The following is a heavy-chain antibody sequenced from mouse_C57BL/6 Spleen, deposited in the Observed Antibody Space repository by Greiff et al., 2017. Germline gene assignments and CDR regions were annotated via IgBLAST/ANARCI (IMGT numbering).Heavy chain of an antibody. CDR3: SRHEGVTTEYYAMDY. CDR1: GFTFSSYT. CDR2: ISGGGGNT. D-gene: IGHD2-2*01. V-gene: IGHV5-9*01. Sequence: EVKLVESGGGLVKPGGSLKLSCAASGFTFSSYTMSWVRQTPEKRLEWVATISGGGGNTYYPDSVKGRFTISSDNAKNTLYLQLSSLRSEDTALYYCSRHEGVTTEYYAMDYWGQGTSVTVSS. J-gene: IGHJ4*01.